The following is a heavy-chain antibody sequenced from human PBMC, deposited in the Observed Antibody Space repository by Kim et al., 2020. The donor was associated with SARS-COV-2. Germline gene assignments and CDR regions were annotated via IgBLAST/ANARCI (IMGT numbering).Heavy chain of an antibody. J-gene: IGHJ3*01. V-gene: IGHV3-73*01. D-gene: IGHD1-7*01. CDR2: IRSKTDNYAT. CDR3: TTFGNLVGFDV. CDR1: GSTFSGSG. Sequence: GGSLRLSCAASGSTFSGSGIHWVRQASGKGLEWVGRIRSKTDNYATAYAESVKGRFIISRDDSKNTAYLQMNSLKSEDTAVYYCTTFGNLVGFDVWGQGTMVTVSS.